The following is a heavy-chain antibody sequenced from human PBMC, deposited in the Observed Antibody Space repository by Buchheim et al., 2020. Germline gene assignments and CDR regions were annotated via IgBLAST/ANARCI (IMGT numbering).Heavy chain of an antibody. CDR2: IYPGDSDT. D-gene: IGHD3-10*01. CDR1: GYSFSNHW. J-gene: IGHJ4*02. V-gene: IGHV5-51*01. CDR3: ATRNLRYSNFDY. Sequence: EVRLVQSGAEVKKTGESLKISCKGSGYSFSNHWIGWVRQMPGKGLEWMGIIYPGDSDTKYSPSFQGQVTFSADKSISTAYPQWSSLKASDTAMYYCATRNLRYSNFDYWGQGTL.